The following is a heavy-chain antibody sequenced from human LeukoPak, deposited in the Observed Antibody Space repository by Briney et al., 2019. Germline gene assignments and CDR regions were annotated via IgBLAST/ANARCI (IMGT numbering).Heavy chain of an antibody. V-gene: IGHV3-23*01. D-gene: IGHD2-15*01. CDR1: GFTFSSHG. CDR2: ISGSGYNT. Sequence: GGSLRLSCVGSGFTFSSHGLSWVRQAPGKGLEWVSTISGSGYNTYYADSVKGRFTISRDNSKNTLYLQMNSLRAEDTAVYYCARLGCSGGSCYRPAGGFDYWGQGTLVTVSS. CDR3: ARLGCSGGSCYRPAGGFDY. J-gene: IGHJ4*02.